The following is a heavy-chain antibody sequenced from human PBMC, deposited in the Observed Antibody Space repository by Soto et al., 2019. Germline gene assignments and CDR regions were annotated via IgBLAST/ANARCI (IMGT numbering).Heavy chain of an antibody. Sequence: GGSLRLSCAASGFTFSSYWMHWVRQAPGKGLVWVSRIDSDETVTTYADSVKGRFTISRDNAKNTLYLQMNSLRAEDTAVYYCARAGVTHGFDYWGQGVLVTVS. CDR2: IDSDETVT. J-gene: IGHJ4*02. CDR1: GFTFSSYW. CDR3: ARAGVTHGFDY. V-gene: IGHV3-74*03. D-gene: IGHD2-8*01.